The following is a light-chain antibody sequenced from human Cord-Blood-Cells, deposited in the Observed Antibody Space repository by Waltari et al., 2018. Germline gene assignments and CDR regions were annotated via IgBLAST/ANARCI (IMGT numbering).Light chain of an antibody. CDR3: SSYAGSKNYV. V-gene: IGLV2-8*01. CDR1: SSDVVGYNY. CDR2: EVS. J-gene: IGLJ1*01. Sequence: QSALTQPPSASGSPGQSVTISCTGTSSDVVGYNYVSWYQQHPVKSPKLMIYEVSKRPSGVPDSFSGSKSGNTASLTVSGLQAEDEADYYCSSYAGSKNYVFGTGTKVTVL.